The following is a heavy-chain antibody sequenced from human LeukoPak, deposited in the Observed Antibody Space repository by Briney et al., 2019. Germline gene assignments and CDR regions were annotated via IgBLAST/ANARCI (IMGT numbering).Heavy chain of an antibody. Sequence: GASVKVSCKASGYTFTGYYMHWVRQAPGQGLEWMGWINPNRGGTNYAQKFQGWVTITRDTSISTSYLELSRLRSDDTAVYYRAREGYCTNGVWPEPIDHWGQGTLVTVSS. CDR2: INPNRGGT. J-gene: IGHJ4*02. CDR3: AREGYCTNGVWPEPIDH. D-gene: IGHD2-8*01. CDR1: GYTFTGYY. V-gene: IGHV1-2*04.